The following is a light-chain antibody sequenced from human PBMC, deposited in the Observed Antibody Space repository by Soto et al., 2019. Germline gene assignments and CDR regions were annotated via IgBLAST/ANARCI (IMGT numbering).Light chain of an antibody. J-gene: IGLJ1*01. CDR3: NSYTSRSTYV. CDR1: SSDVGDYNY. CDR2: EVS. V-gene: IGLV2-14*01. Sequence: ALTQPASVSGSPGQSITISCTGSSSDVGDYNYVSWYQQHPGKAPKLMIYEVSDRPSGVSNRFSGSKSGNTASLTISGLQAEDEADYYCNSYTSRSTYVFGTGTKVTVL.